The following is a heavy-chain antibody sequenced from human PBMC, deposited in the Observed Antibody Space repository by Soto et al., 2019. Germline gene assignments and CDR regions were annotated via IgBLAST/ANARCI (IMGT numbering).Heavy chain of an antibody. CDR1: GGSFSGYY. V-gene: IGHV4-34*01. J-gene: IGHJ6*02. Sequence: QVQLQQWGAGLLKPSETLSLTCAVYGGSFSGYYWSWIRQPPGKGLEWIGEINHSGSTNYNPSLKSRVTISVDTSKNQFSLKLSSVTAADTAVYYCARVGFGGYYYYYGMDVWGQGTTVTVSS. D-gene: IGHD3-3*01. CDR3: ARVGFGGYYYYYGMDV. CDR2: INHSGST.